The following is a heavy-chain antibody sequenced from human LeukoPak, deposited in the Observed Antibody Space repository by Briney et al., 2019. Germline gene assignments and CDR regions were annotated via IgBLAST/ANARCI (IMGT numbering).Heavy chain of an antibody. D-gene: IGHD6-13*01. V-gene: IGHV4-59*01. J-gene: IGHJ4*02. CDR3: ARFSGGSWFDY. Sequence: PSESLSLTCTVSGGSINSYYWSWIRQPPGKGLEWICYIYYTGSNNYNPSLRRRVTMSVDTSKNQFSLKLSSVIAADTAVYYCARFSGGSWFDYWGQGTLVTVSS. CDR2: IYYTGSN. CDR1: GGSINSYY.